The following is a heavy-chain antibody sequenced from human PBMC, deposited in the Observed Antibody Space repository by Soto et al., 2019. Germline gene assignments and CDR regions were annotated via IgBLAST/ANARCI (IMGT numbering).Heavy chain of an antibody. Sequence: GGSLRLSCAASGFTFSSYSMNWVRQAPGKGLEWVSSISSSSSYIYYADSVKGRFTISRDNAKNSLYLQMNSLRAEDTAVYYCARKLPTSAAAAGGWGQGTLVTVSS. CDR3: ARKLPTSAAAAGG. V-gene: IGHV3-21*01. J-gene: IGHJ4*02. CDR1: GFTFSSYS. CDR2: ISSSSSYI. D-gene: IGHD6-13*01.